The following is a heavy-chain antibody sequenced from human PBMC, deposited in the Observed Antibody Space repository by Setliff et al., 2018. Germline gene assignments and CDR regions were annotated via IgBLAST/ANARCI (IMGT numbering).Heavy chain of an antibody. CDR1: GYIFNTFG. Sequence: ASVKVSCKASGYIFNTFGISWVRRAPGQELEWIGWISPYNGDTKYAQKLQDRVTMTTDTSTSTAYVEVRSLRSDDTAVYYCARSPPNRGVGQGHHMDVWGKGTTVTVS. J-gene: IGHJ6*03. CDR2: ISPYNGDT. D-gene: IGHD1-26*01. V-gene: IGHV1-18*01. CDR3: ARSPPNRGVGQGHHMDV.